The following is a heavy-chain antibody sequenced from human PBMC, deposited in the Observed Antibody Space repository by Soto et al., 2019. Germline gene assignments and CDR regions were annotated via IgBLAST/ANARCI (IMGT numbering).Heavy chain of an antibody. J-gene: IGHJ4*02. Sequence: SETLSLTCAVYGGSFSGYYWSWIRQPPGKGLEWIGEINHSGSTNYNPSLKSRVTISVDTSKNQFSLKLSSVTAADTAVYYCARVGIVATIAGDDYWGQGTLVTVSS. V-gene: IGHV4-34*01. CDR1: GGSFSGYY. CDR2: INHSGST. CDR3: ARVGIVATIAGDDY. D-gene: IGHD5-12*01.